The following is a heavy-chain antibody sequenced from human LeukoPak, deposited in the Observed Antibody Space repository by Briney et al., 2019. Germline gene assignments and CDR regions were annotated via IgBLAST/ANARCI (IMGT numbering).Heavy chain of an antibody. V-gene: IGHV3-33*06. CDR3: AKDRGAYCSSTSCYLDY. J-gene: IGHJ4*02. CDR1: GFTFSSYG. CDR2: IWCDGSNK. Sequence: GGSLRLSCAASGFTFSSYGMHWVRQAPGKGLEWVAVIWCDGSNKYYADSVKGRFTISRDNSKNTLYLQMNSLRAEDTAVYYCAKDRGAYCSSTSCYLDYWGQGTLVTVSS. D-gene: IGHD2-2*01.